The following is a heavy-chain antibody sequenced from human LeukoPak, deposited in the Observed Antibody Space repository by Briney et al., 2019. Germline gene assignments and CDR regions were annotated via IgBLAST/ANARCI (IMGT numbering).Heavy chain of an antibody. CDR3: ARDLVGYCSSTSCYGPPDY. CDR2: IKQDGSEK. V-gene: IGHV3-7*03. Sequence: GGSLRLSCAASGFTFSSYWMSWVRQAPGKGLEWVANIKQDGSEKYYVDSVKGRFTISRDNAKNSLYLQMNSLRAEDTAVYYCARDLVGYCSSTSCYGPPDYWGRGTLVTVSS. CDR1: GFTFSSYW. J-gene: IGHJ4*02. D-gene: IGHD2-2*01.